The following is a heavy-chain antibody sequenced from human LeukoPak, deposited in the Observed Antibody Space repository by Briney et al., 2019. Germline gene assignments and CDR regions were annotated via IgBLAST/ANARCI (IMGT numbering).Heavy chain of an antibody. CDR1: GFTFSSYG. V-gene: IGHV3-33*08. CDR2: IWYDGSNK. Sequence: GWSLRLSCAASGFTFSSYGMHWVRQAPGKGLEWVAVIWYDGSNKYYADSVKGRFTISRDNSKNTLYLQMNSLRAEGTAAYYCARVASSGWYYAFDIWGQGTMVTVSS. J-gene: IGHJ3*02. D-gene: IGHD6-19*01. CDR3: ARVASSGWYYAFDI.